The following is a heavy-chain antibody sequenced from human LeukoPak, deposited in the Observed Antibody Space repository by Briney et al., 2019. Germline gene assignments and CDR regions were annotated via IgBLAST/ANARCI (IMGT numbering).Heavy chain of an antibody. CDR2: ISSSSSTI. CDR3: ARVSGYYYMDV. V-gene: IGHV3-48*01. D-gene: IGHD3-10*01. CDR1: GFTFSSYS. Sequence: GGSLRLSCAASGFTFSSYSMNWVRQAPGKGLEWASYISSSSSTIYYADSVKGRFTISRDNAKNSLYLQMNSLRAEDTAVYYCARVSGYYYMDVWGKGTTVTVSS. J-gene: IGHJ6*03.